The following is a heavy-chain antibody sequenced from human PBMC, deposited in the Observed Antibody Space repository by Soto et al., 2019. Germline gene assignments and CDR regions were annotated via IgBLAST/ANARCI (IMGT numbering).Heavy chain of an antibody. CDR3: TRPPGYYYYLDV. CDR1: GFTFSGSA. J-gene: IGHJ6*03. Sequence: EVQLVESGGGLVQPGGSLKLSCAASGFTFSGSAMHWVRQASGKGLEWVGRIRSKANSYAPAYAASVKGRSTISIDDSNNTAYLQMNSLKTEDTAVYYCTRPPGYYYYLDVWGKGTTVTVSS. CDR2: IRSKANSYAP. V-gene: IGHV3-73*01.